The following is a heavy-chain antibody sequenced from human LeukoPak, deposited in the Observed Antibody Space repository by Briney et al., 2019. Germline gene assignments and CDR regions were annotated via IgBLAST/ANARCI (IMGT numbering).Heavy chain of an antibody. D-gene: IGHD3-22*01. Sequence: ASVKVSCKASGYTFTSYYMHWVRQAPGQGLEWMGIINPSGGSTSYAQKFQGRVTMTRDTSTNTVYMELSSLRSEDTAVYYCARVKADYYDSSGYYPFDYWGQGTLVTVSS. CDR3: ARVKADYYDSSGYYPFDY. J-gene: IGHJ4*02. CDR1: GYTFTSYY. V-gene: IGHV1-46*01. CDR2: INPSGGST.